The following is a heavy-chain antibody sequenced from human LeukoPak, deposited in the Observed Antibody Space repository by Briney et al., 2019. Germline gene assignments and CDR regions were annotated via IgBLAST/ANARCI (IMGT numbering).Heavy chain of an antibody. D-gene: IGHD3-3*01. CDR2: IIPIFGTA. CDR1: GYTFTSYG. J-gene: IGHJ4*02. CDR3: ARDTGRVVFDY. V-gene: IGHV1-69*13. Sequence: ASVKVSRTASGYTFTSYGISWVRQAPGQGLEWMGGIIPIFGTANYAQKFQGRVTITADESTSTAYMELSSLRSEDTAVYYCARDTGRVVFDYWGQGTLVTVSS.